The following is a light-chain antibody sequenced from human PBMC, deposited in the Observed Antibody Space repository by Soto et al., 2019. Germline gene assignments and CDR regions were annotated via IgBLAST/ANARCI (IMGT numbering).Light chain of an antibody. CDR1: QSVGNS. V-gene: IGKV3-11*01. CDR3: QQFSSYPLT. J-gene: IGKJ4*01. CDR2: DAF. Sequence: EIVLTQSPATLSLSPGQRATLSCRASQSVGNSLSWYRQRPGQAPRLLIYDAFNRATGVPARFSGGGSGTDFTLTISRLEPEDFAVYYCQQFSSYPLTFGGGTKVDIK.